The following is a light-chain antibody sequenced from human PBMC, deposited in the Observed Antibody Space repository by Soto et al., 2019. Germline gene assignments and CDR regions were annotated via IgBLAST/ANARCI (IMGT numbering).Light chain of an antibody. Sequence: EIVMTQSPATLSVSPGERVTLSCRASQSISVNLAWYQQKPGQAPRLLIYNTVTRATGIPARFSGSSSATDFFLTIRGPHSGDSAVYFCQQYNDWPQTFGQGTKVEIK. V-gene: IGKV3-15*01. CDR2: NTV. CDR3: QQYNDWPQT. J-gene: IGKJ1*01. CDR1: QSISVN.